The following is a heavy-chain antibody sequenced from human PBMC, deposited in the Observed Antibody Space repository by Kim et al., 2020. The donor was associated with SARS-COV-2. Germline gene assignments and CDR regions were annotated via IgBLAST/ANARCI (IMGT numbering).Heavy chain of an antibody. Sequence: ASVKVYCKVSGYTLTELSMHWVRQAPGKGLEWMGGFDPEDGETIYAQKFQGRVTMTEDTSTDTAYMELSSLRSEDTAVYYCATRGNDDYYYYGMDVWGQGTTVTVSS. CDR3: ATRGNDDYYYYGMDV. V-gene: IGHV1-24*01. D-gene: IGHD1-1*01. CDR1: GYTLTELS. J-gene: IGHJ6*02. CDR2: FDPEDGET.